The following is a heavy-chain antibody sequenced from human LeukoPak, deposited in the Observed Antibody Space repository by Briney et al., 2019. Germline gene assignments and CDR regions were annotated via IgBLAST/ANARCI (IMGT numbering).Heavy chain of an antibody. CDR1: GGSFRGYY. J-gene: IGHJ4*02. CDR2: INHSGST. D-gene: IGHD6-6*01. V-gene: IGHV4-34*01. Sequence: SETLSLTCAVYGGSFRGYYWSWIRQPPGKGLEWIGEINHSGSTNYNPSLKSRVTISVDTSKNQFSLKLSSVTAADTAVYYCARVSKRSIAARHPLDYWGQGTLVTVSS. CDR3: ARVSKRSIAARHPLDY.